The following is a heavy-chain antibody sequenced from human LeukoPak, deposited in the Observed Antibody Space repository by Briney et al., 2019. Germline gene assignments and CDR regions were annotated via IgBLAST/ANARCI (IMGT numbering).Heavy chain of an antibody. CDR3: ATVVPAAKRGYYYYMDV. V-gene: IGHV4-39*07. J-gene: IGHJ6*03. CDR1: GGSISSSSYY. D-gene: IGHD2-2*01. Sequence: SETLSLTCTVSGGSISSSSYYWGWIRQPPGKGLEWIGSIYYSGSTYYNPSLKSRVTISVDTSKNQFSLKLSSVTAADTAVYYCATVVPAAKRGYYYYMDVWGKGTTVTVSS. CDR2: IYYSGST.